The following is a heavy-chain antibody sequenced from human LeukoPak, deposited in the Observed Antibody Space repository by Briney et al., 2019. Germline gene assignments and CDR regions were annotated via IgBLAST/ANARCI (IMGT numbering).Heavy chain of an antibody. Sequence: ASVKVSCKASGGTFSSYAISWVRQAPGQGLEWMGGIIPIFGTANYAQKFQGRVTITADESTSTAYMELSSLRSEDTAVYYCARGGVTYYYDSSGFVCYGMDVWGQGTTVTVSS. CDR3: ARGGVTYYYDSSGFVCYGMDV. J-gene: IGHJ6*02. CDR1: GGTFSSYA. D-gene: IGHD3-22*01. CDR2: IIPIFGTA. V-gene: IGHV1-69*13.